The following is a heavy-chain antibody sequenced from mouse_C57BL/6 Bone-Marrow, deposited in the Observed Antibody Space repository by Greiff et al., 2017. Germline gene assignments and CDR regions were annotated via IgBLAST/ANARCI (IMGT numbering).Heavy chain of an antibody. CDR2: ILPGSGST. J-gene: IGHJ4*01. V-gene: IGHV1-9*01. Sequence: QVQLQQSGAELMKPGASVKLSCKATGYTFTGYWIEWVKQRPGHGLEWIGEILPGSGSTNYNEKFKGKATFTADTSSNTAYMQLSSLTTEDSAIYYCARRTPMVTTGYYAMDYWGQGTSVTVSS. CDR3: ARRTPMVTTGYYAMDY. CDR1: GYTFTGYW. D-gene: IGHD2-2*01.